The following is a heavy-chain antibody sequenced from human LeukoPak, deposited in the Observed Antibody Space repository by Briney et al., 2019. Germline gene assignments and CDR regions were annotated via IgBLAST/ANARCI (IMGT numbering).Heavy chain of an antibody. D-gene: IGHD2-2*01. CDR1: GFTFSSYG. CDR3: AKGYCSSTSCPLNY. Sequence: GGSLRLSCAASGFTFSSYGMHWVRQAPGKGLEWVAVISYDGSNKYYADSAKGRFTISRDNSKNTLYLQMNSLRAEDTAVYYCAKGYCSSTSCPLNYWGQGTLVTVSS. J-gene: IGHJ4*02. CDR2: ISYDGSNK. V-gene: IGHV3-30*18.